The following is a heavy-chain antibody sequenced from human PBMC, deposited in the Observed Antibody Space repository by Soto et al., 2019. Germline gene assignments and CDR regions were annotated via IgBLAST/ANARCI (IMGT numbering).Heavy chain of an antibody. Sequence: PGGSLRLSCAASGFTFSSYAMSWVRQAPGKGLEWVSAISGSGGSTYYADFVKGRFTISRDNSKNTLYLQMNSLRAEDTAVYYCAKVPHYYDSSGYQTTDSAFDIWGQGTMVTVSS. CDR2: ISGSGGST. CDR1: GFTFSSYA. J-gene: IGHJ3*02. V-gene: IGHV3-23*01. D-gene: IGHD3-22*01. CDR3: AKVPHYYDSSGYQTTDSAFDI.